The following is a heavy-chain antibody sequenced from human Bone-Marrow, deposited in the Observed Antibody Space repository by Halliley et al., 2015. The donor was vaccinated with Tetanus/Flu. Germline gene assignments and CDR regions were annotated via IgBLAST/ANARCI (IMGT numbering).Heavy chain of an antibody. CDR3: ARHGLYVAAATLDPFQN. V-gene: IGHV4-39*01. J-gene: IGHJ1*01. CDR2: LSYSGNA. D-gene: IGHD6-25*01. CDR1: GGSINTFSHF. Sequence: LRLSCTVSGGSINTFSHFWGWLRQSPGKGLEWIGSLSYSGNAYYNPPPQSRVTISMDSSKNQFSLRLTSVTAADSAVYYCARHGLYVAAATLDPFQNWGQGTLVTVSS.